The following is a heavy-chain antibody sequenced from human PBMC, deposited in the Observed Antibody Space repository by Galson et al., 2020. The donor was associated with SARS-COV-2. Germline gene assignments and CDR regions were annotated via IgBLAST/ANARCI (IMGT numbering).Heavy chain of an antibody. CDR1: AFTFTNYA. J-gene: IGHJ3*02. Sequence: GGSLRLSCAASAFTFTNYAIHWVRQAPGKGLEWVAVISHDGRIEVYADSVKGRFTISRDNSENMLFLQMDSLRADDTAVYYCARDVSGGASDIWGQGTMVTVSS. V-gene: IGHV3-30*04. CDR2: ISHDGRIE. CDR3: ARDVSGGASDI. D-gene: IGHD1-26*01.